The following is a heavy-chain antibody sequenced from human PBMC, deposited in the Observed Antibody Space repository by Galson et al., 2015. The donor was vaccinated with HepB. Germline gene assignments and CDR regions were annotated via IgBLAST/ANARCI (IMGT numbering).Heavy chain of an antibody. CDR3: ARTLYCSGGSCSPMGDY. Sequence: SVKVSCKASGYTFTSYGISWVRQAPGQGLEWMGWISAYNGNTNYAQKLQGRVTMTTNTSTSTAYMELRSLRSDDTAVYYCARTLYCSGGSCSPMGDYWGQGTLVTVSS. V-gene: IGHV1-18*04. J-gene: IGHJ4*02. CDR2: ISAYNGNT. CDR1: GYTFTSYG. D-gene: IGHD2-15*01.